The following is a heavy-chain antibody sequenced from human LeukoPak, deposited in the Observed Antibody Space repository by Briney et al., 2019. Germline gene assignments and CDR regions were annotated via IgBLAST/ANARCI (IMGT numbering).Heavy chain of an antibody. CDR3: ARNDFWMDFDY. D-gene: IGHD3-3*01. Sequence: ASVKVSCKASGYTFTGYYMHWVRQAPGQGLEWMGWINPNSGGTNYAQKFQGRVTMTRDTSVSTAYMELSRLRSDDTAVYSCARNDFWMDFDYWGQGTLVTVSS. CDR1: GYTFTGYY. J-gene: IGHJ4*02. V-gene: IGHV1-2*02. CDR2: INPNSGGT.